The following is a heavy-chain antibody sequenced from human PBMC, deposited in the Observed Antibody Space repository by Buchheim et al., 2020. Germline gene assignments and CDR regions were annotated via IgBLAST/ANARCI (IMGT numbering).Heavy chain of an antibody. CDR2: IWYDGTNK. Sequence: QVQLVESGGGVVQPGRSLRLSCAASAFTFSTYAMNWVRQAPGKGLEWVASIWYDGTNKYYADSVKGRFTISRDNSKNTVYLQMDSLTAEDTAMYYCARPHCGDSGCYPPGHGMDVWGHGTT. CDR3: ARPHCGDSGCYPPGHGMDV. D-gene: IGHD2-15*01. CDR1: AFTFSTYA. V-gene: IGHV3-33*01. J-gene: IGHJ6*02.